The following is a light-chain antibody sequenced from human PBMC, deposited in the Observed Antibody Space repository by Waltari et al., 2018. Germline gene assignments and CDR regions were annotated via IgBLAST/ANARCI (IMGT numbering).Light chain of an antibody. CDR2: STN. J-gene: IGLJ3*02. V-gene: IGLV8-61*01. Sequence: RYPPPPAQPPRALIYSTNPRASGVSDRFSGSIRGNRAALTITGAQADDECDYYCVLYMGSDILFGGGTKLTVL. CDR3: VLYMGSDIL.